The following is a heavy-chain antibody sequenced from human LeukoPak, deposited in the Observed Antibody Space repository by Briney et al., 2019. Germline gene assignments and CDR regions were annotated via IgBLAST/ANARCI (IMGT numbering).Heavy chain of an antibody. J-gene: IGHJ4*02. CDR2: ISSDSGTL. Sequence: PGRSLRLSCAASGFTFSSYGMHWVRQAPGKGLEWISFISSDSGTLYYADSVKGRFTISRDNAANSLYLQMNNLRDEDTAVYYCARRDPFDYWGQGTMVTVSS. CDR1: GFTFSSYG. V-gene: IGHV3-48*02. CDR3: ARRDPFDY.